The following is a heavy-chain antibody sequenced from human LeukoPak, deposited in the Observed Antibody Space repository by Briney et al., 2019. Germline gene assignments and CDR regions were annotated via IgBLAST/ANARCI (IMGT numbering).Heavy chain of an antibody. Sequence: PSQTLSLTCTVSGDSISSGDYYWSWIRQPAGKGLEWIGYIYYSGSTKYNPSLKSRVTISVDTSKNQFSLKLSSVTAADTAVYYCARSLRWEPYYLDYWGQGTLVTVSS. CDR1: GDSISSGDYY. CDR3: ARSLRWEPYYLDY. D-gene: IGHD1-26*01. V-gene: IGHV4-61*10. J-gene: IGHJ4*02. CDR2: IYYSGST.